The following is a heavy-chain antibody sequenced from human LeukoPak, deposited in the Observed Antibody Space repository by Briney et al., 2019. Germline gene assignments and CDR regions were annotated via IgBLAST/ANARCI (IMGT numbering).Heavy chain of an antibody. CDR2: INHSGST. V-gene: IGHV4-34*01. Sequence: PSETLSLTCAVYGGSFSGYYWSWIRQPPEKGLEWIGEINHSGSTNYNPSLKSRITISVDTSKNQFSLKLSSVTAADTAVYYCARKRFGELYHYWGQGTLVTVSS. CDR3: ARKRFGELYHY. CDR1: GGSFSGYY. J-gene: IGHJ4*02. D-gene: IGHD3-10*01.